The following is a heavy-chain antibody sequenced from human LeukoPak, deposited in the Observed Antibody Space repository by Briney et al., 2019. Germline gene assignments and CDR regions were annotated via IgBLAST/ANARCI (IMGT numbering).Heavy chain of an antibody. J-gene: IGHJ4*02. Sequence: SETLSLTCAVSGGSISSSNWWSWVRQPPGKGLEWIGEIYHSGSTNYNPSLKSRVTISVDKSKNQCSLKLSSVTAADTAVYYCARGGYCSSTSCPPHFDYWGQGTLVTVSS. D-gene: IGHD2-2*01. V-gene: IGHV4-4*02. CDR2: IYHSGST. CDR1: GGSISSSNW. CDR3: ARGGYCSSTSCPPHFDY.